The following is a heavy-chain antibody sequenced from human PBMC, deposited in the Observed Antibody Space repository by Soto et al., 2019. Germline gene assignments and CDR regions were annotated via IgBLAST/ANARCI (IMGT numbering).Heavy chain of an antibody. J-gene: IGHJ4*02. CDR1: GYTFTSYG. CDR3: ARDVVVVPAAISPGDY. Sequence: QVQLVQSGAEVKKPGASVKVSCKASGYTFTSYGISWVRQVPGQGLEWMGWIRAYNGNTNYAQKLQGRVTMTIDTSTSTAYMELRSLRSDDTAVYYCARDVVVVPAAISPGDYWGQGTLVTVSS. CDR2: IRAYNGNT. V-gene: IGHV1-18*01. D-gene: IGHD2-2*01.